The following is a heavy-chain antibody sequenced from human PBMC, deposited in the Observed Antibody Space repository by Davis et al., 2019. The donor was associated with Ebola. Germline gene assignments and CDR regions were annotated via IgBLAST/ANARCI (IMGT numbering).Heavy chain of an antibody. CDR1: GVTFRNYV. V-gene: IGHV3-21*01. CDR2: ISSSGSHI. Sequence: GESLKISCAVSGVTFRNYVMSWVRQAPGKGLEWVSSISSSGSHISYADSVRGRFTISRDNLNTSLYLQMNSLRGEDTAVYFCARLDFYDSYSWGQGTQVTVSS. D-gene: IGHD3-22*01. J-gene: IGHJ4*02. CDR3: ARLDFYDSYS.